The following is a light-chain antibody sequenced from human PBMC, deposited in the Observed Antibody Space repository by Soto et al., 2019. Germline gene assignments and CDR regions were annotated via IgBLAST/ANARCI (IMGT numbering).Light chain of an antibody. CDR3: QQYNNWPPYT. CDR1: QSVSSN. J-gene: IGKJ2*01. V-gene: IGKV3-15*01. CDR2: GAS. Sequence: EIVMTQSPATLSVSPGERATLSCRASQSVSSNLAWYQQKPGQAPRLLIYGASTRATAIPARFSGSGSGTEFTLIISSLQSEDFAVYYCQQYNNWPPYTFGQGTKLEIK.